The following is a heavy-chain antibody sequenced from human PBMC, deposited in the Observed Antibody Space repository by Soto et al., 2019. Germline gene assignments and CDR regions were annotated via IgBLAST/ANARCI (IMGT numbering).Heavy chain of an antibody. Sequence: QVQLLQSGAELKRPGSSVKVSCTASGETFSTFAITWVRQAPGHGPEWMGGIIPLFGTAHYARRFEDRVTMTADESTSTAYMELRSLTSEDTAIYYCARGSPCSTTTCSLNEVWFDPWGQGTLVTVST. CDR2: IIPLFGTA. V-gene: IGHV1-69*01. J-gene: IGHJ5*02. CDR3: ARGSPCSTTTCSLNEVWFDP. CDR1: GETFSTFA. D-gene: IGHD1-1*01.